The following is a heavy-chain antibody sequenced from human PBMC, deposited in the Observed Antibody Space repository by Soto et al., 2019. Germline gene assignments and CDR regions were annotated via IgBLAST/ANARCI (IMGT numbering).Heavy chain of an antibody. J-gene: IGHJ4*02. CDR1: GFTFSDYG. CDR2: AWFDGSVD. D-gene: IGHD6-19*01. Sequence: QVHLVESGGGVVQPGRSLRLSCVASGFTFSDYGLNWVRQAPGKGLEWVAIAWFDGSVDFYADSVKGRFTISRDNSKNTVYLPMSSLRDEDTAIYFCARDGAHIGSSGTFDYWGQGTQVTVSS. V-gene: IGHV3-33*01. CDR3: ARDGAHIGSSGTFDY.